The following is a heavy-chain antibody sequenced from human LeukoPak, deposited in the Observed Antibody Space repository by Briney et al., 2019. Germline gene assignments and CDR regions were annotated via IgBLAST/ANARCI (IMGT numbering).Heavy chain of an antibody. D-gene: IGHD3-22*01. CDR1: GYTFTSYG. CDR3: ARDHYDSSGYYQYFQH. V-gene: IGHV1-18*01. Sequence: ASVKVSCKASGYTFTSYGISWVRQAPGQGLEWMGWISAYNGNTNYAQKLQGGVTMTTDTSTSTAYMELRSLRSDDTAVYYCARDHYDSSGYYQYFQHWGQGTLVTVSS. J-gene: IGHJ1*01. CDR2: ISAYNGNT.